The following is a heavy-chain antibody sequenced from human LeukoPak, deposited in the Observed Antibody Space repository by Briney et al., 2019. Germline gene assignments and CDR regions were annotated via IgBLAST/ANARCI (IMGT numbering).Heavy chain of an antibody. Sequence: SGGSLRLSCAASGFTFSSYAMHWVRQAPGKGLEWVAVISYDGSNKYYADSVKGRFTISRDNSKNTLYLQMNSLRAGDTAVYYCARDGGYSYNSNGYYFDYWGQGTLVTVSS. J-gene: IGHJ4*02. D-gene: IGHD5-18*01. CDR3: ARDGGYSYNSNGYYFDY. V-gene: IGHV3-30-3*01. CDR2: ISYDGSNK. CDR1: GFTFSSYA.